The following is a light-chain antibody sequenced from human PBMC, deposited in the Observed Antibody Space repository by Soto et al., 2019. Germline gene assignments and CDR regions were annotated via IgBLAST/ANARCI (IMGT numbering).Light chain of an antibody. J-gene: IGKJ1*01. Sequence: EIVLTQSPATLSLSPGERATLSCRASQSVSSYLAWYQQKPGQAPRLLIYDASNRATGIPARFSGSGSGTDFTLTISSLEPEEFAVYYCQQRSNWPRSTFGQGTKVEIK. CDR2: DAS. V-gene: IGKV3-11*01. CDR3: QQRSNWPRST. CDR1: QSVSSY.